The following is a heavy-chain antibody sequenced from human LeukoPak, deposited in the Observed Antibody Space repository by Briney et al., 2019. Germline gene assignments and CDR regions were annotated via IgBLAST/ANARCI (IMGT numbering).Heavy chain of an antibody. Sequence: PGRSLRLSCAASVFTFDDYAMHWVRQAPGKGLEWVSGISWNSGSRGYADSVKGRFTISRDNAKNSLYLQMNSLRAEDTALYYCAEGIHPRLRYFDWLIDYWGQGTLVTVSS. CDR1: VFTFDDYA. CDR2: ISWNSGSR. D-gene: IGHD3-9*01. V-gene: IGHV3-9*01. CDR3: AEGIHPRLRYFDWLIDY. J-gene: IGHJ4*02.